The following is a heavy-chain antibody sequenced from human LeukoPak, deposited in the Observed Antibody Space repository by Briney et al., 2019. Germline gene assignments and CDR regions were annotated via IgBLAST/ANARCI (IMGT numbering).Heavy chain of an antibody. J-gene: IGHJ4*02. CDR3: AKSITMIVVVNPIDY. V-gene: IGHV3-23*01. Sequence: PGGSLRLSCAASGFTFSSYAMSWVRQAPGKGLEWVSAISGSGGSTYYADSVKGRFTISRDNSKNTLYLQMNSLRAEDTAVYYCAKSITMIVVVNPIDYWGQGTLVTVSS. D-gene: IGHD3-22*01. CDR2: ISGSGGST. CDR1: GFTFSSYA.